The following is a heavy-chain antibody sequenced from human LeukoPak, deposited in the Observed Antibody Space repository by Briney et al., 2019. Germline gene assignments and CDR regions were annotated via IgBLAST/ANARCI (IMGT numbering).Heavy chain of an antibody. J-gene: IGHJ3*02. V-gene: IGHV3-23*01. CDR2: ISGSGGST. Sequence: GGSLRLSCAASGFTFSSYGMSWVRQAPGKGLEWVSAISGSGGSTYYADSVKGRFTISRDNSKNTLYLQMNSLRAEDTAVYYCAKDSTLWHDTAMVSPIWGQGTMVTVSS. CDR3: AKDSTLWHDTAMVSPI. D-gene: IGHD5-18*01. CDR1: GFTFSSYG.